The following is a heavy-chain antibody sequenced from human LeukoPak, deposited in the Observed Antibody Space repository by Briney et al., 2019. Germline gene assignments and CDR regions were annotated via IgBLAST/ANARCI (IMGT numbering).Heavy chain of an antibody. J-gene: IGHJ3*02. CDR1: GFTFSSYS. Sequence: PGGSLRLSCAASGFTFSSYSMNWVRQAPGKGLEWVSSISSSSSYIYYADSVKGRFTISRDNAKNSLYLQMNSLRAEDTAVYYCARDFTSSLRYDAFDIWGQGTMVTVSS. CDR3: ARDFTSSLRYDAFDI. V-gene: IGHV3-21*01. D-gene: IGHD3-3*01. CDR2: ISSSSSYI.